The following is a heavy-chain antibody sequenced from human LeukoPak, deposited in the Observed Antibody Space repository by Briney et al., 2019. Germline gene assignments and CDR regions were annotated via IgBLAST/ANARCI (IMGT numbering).Heavy chain of an antibody. CDR3: ARAVAPYYMDV. V-gene: IGHV3-48*04. CDR1: GFTFSSYS. Sequence: GGSLRLSCAASGFTFSSYSMNWVRQAPGKGLEWVSYISSSSSTIYYADSMKGRFTISRDNAKNSLYLQMNSLRAEDTAVYYCARAVAPYYMDVWGKGTTVTVSS. J-gene: IGHJ6*03. D-gene: IGHD2-15*01. CDR2: ISSSSSTI.